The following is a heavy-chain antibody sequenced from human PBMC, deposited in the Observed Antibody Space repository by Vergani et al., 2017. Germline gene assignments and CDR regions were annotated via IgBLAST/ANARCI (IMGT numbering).Heavy chain of an antibody. Sequence: QMQLQESGPGLVKPSETLSLSCTVSGDSISTSSYAWGWIRQPPGKTLEWIGSMDYNGRAYYTPSLRRRVAISIDTSKMQFSLKLYSLTAADTAIYYCARHVTQDYYNDSDYFDYWGLGTLVTVSS. CDR2: MDYNGRA. D-gene: IGHD3-22*01. J-gene: IGHJ4*02. CDR1: GDSISTSSYA. V-gene: IGHV4-39*01. CDR3: ARHVTQDYYNDSDYFDY.